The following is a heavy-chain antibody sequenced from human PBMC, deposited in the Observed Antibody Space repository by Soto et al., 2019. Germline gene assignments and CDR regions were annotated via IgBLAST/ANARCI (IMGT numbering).Heavy chain of an antibody. J-gene: IGHJ4*02. CDR1: GYTFTIYW. Sequence: PGESLKISCQVSGYTFTIYWIGWVRQMPWKGLEWMGIIYPSDSDTRYSPSFQGQVTISADQSINTAYLQWDSLKASDTAIYYCARPANTVADHFDLWGQGTPVTVSS. D-gene: IGHD4-17*01. CDR2: IYPSDSDT. CDR3: ARPANTVADHFDL. V-gene: IGHV5-51*01.